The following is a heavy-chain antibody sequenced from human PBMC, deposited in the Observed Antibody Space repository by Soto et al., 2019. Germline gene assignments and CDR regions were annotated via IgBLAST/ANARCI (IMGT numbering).Heavy chain of an antibody. CDR1: GFPFNIYG. CDR3: ATFTSTYPGSPDY. J-gene: IGHJ4*02. CDR2: ISYDGRTK. D-gene: IGHD3-10*01. Sequence: SGGSLRLSCAASGFPFNIYGLHWVRQSPGKGLEWVAVISYDGRTKYYADSVKGRFTISRDNSKNTLYLQMNSLRAEDTAVYFCATFTSTYPGSPDYWGQGTRVTVSS. V-gene: IGHV3-30*04.